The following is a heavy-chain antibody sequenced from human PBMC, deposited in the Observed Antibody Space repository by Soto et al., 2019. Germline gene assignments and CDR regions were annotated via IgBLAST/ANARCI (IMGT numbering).Heavy chain of an antibody. Sequence: SETLSLTCTVAGGSISSSSYYWGWIRQPPGKGLEWIGSIYYSGSTYYNPSLKSRVTISVDKSKNQFSLKLSSVTAADTAAYYCARSPDSSGYYPRWYYYGMDVWGQGTTVTVS. CDR1: GGSISSSSYY. D-gene: IGHD3-22*01. J-gene: IGHJ6*02. V-gene: IGHV4-39*07. CDR3: ARSPDSSGYYPRWYYYGMDV. CDR2: IYYSGST.